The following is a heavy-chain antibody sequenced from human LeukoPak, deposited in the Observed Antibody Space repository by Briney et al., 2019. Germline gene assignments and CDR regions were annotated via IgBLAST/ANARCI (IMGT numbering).Heavy chain of an antibody. D-gene: IGHD3-10*01. CDR1: GFTFSSYA. CDR3: ARDSRALWFGELLKNNWFDP. V-gene: IGHV3-30*04. CDR2: ISYDGSNK. Sequence: GSLRLSCAASGFTFSSYAMHWVRQAPGKGLEWVAVISYDGSNKYYADSVKGRFTISRDNSKNTLYLQMNSLRAEDTAVYYCARDSRALWFGELLKNNWFDPWGQGTLVTVSS. J-gene: IGHJ5*02.